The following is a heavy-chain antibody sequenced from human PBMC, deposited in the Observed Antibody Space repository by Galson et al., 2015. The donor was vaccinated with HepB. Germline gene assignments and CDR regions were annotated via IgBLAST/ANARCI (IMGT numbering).Heavy chain of an antibody. CDR3: ARSCGGDCYFDS. J-gene: IGHJ4*02. V-gene: IGHV1-46*01. Sequence: SVKVSCKASGYTFTGHYMHWVRQAPGQGLEWMGMIYPGSGDTRYTQKFQGRLTVTRDKSTSTVYMGLSSLRPEDTAVYFCARSCGGDCYFDSWGPGTLVTVSS. CDR2: IYPGSGDT. D-gene: IGHD2-21*02. CDR1: GYTFTGHY.